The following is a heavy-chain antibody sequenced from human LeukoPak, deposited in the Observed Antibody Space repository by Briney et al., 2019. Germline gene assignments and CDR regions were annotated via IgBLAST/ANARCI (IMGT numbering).Heavy chain of an antibody. J-gene: IGHJ5*02. CDR1: GGSISSGSYY. V-gene: IGHV4-61*02. CDR3: ARLTGTWFDP. Sequence: PSQTLSLTCTVSGGSISSGSYYWSWIRQPAGTGLEWIGRIYTSGSTNYNPSLKSRVTISVDTSKNQFSLKLSSVTAADTAVYYCARLTGTWFDPWGQGTLVTVSS. D-gene: IGHD3-10*01. CDR2: IYTSGST.